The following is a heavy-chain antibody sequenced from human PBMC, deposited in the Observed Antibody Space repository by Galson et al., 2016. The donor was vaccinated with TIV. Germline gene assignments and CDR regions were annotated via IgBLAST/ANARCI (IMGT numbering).Heavy chain of an antibody. CDR3: ARGAPSVFGVIMTLDY. V-gene: IGHV6-1*01. Sequence: CAISGGSVSSTSAAWNWIRQSPSRGLEWLGRTYYRSTWYNDYAASLKRRITINPDTSKNQFSLQLTSVTPEDAAVYYCARGAPSVFGVIMTLDYWGQGTLVTVSS. D-gene: IGHD3-3*01. CDR2: TYYRSTWYN. CDR1: GGSVSSTSAA. J-gene: IGHJ4*02.